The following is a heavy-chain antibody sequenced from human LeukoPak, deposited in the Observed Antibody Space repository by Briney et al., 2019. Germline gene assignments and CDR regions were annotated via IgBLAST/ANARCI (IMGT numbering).Heavy chain of an antibody. CDR2: IIPIFGIA. J-gene: IGHJ5*02. CDR3: AREYCSSTSCYRWFVP. V-gene: IGHV1-69*04. CDR1: GGTFSSYA. D-gene: IGHD2-2*01. Sequence: SVKVSCKASGGTFSSYAISWVRQAPGQGLEWMGRIIPIFGIANYAQKFQGRVTITADKSTSTAYMELSSLRSEDTAVYYCAREYCSSTSCYRWFVPWGQGTLVTVSS.